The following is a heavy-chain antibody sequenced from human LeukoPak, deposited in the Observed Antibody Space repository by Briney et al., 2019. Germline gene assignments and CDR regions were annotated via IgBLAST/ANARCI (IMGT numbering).Heavy chain of an antibody. CDR3: AKDGLYFDGSTHIYYFDS. V-gene: IGHV3-23*01. CDR1: GFSFGGYA. CDR2: ITYNGAAT. D-gene: IGHD3-9*01. Sequence: GGSPRLSCAASGFSFGGYAMTWVRQAPGKGLEWVSSITYNGAATYYLDSVKARFTISRDNSRSTLYLQMDSFTAEDTALYYCAKDGLYFDGSTHIYYFDSWGQGTLVAVSS. J-gene: IGHJ4*02.